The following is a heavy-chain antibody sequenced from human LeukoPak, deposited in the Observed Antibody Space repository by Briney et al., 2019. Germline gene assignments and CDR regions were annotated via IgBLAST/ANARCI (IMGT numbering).Heavy chain of an antibody. J-gene: IGHJ4*02. CDR2: IYYSGST. CDR1: GGSVSSGSYY. CDR3: ARRLVSGSYY. Sequence: PSETLSLTCTVSGGSVSSGSYYWSWLRQPPGKGLEWIGYIYYSGSTNYNPSLKSRVTISVDTSKNQFSLKLSSVTAADTAVYYCARRLVSGSYYWGQGTLVTVSS. V-gene: IGHV4-61*01. D-gene: IGHD1-26*01.